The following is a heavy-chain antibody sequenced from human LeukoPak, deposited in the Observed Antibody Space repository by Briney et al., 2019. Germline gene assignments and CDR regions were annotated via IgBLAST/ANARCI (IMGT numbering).Heavy chain of an antibody. V-gene: IGHV3-33*08. Sequence: GGSLRLSCSASGFTFSAYFMHWVRQAPGKGLEWVAVIWYDGSNKNYVDSVKGRFTISRDNSKNTLYLQMSSLRAEDTAVYYCARWGAGYGTDYWGQGTPVTVSS. D-gene: IGHD6-13*01. CDR3: ARWGAGYGTDY. J-gene: IGHJ4*02. CDR1: GFTFSAYF. CDR2: IWYDGSNK.